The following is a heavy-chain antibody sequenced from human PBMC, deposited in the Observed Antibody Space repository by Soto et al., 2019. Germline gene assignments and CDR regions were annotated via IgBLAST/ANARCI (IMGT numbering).Heavy chain of an antibody. D-gene: IGHD6-19*01. CDR1: GGSISSGGYS. V-gene: IGHV4-30-2*01. CDR2: IYHSGST. CDR3: ARAGGLGAVGVDY. Sequence: QLQLQESGSGLVKPSQTLSLTCAVSGGSISSGGYSWSWIRQPPGQGLEWIGYIYHSGSTYYNPSLTGRFTISVDRSQNQCSLKLSSVTAADTAGYYCARAGGLGAVGVDYWGQGTLVTVSS. J-gene: IGHJ4*02.